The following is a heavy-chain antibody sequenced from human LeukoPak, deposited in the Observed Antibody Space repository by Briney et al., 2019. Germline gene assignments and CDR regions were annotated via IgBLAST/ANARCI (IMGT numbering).Heavy chain of an antibody. CDR2: INHSGST. V-gene: IGHV4-34*01. J-gene: IGHJ4*02. CDR1: GGSFSGYY. D-gene: IGHD2-2*01. Sequence: SETLSLTCAVYGGSFSGYYWSWIRQPPGKGLEWIGEINHSGSTNYNPSLKSRVTISIDKSKNQFPLKLNSVTVADTAVYYCARTYCSSTSCFYFDSWGQGTLVTVSS. CDR3: ARTYCSSTSCFYFDS.